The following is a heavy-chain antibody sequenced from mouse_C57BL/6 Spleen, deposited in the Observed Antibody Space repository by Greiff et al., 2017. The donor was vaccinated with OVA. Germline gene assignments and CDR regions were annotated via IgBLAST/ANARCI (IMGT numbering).Heavy chain of an antibody. CDR2: IVPENGDT. Sequence: VQLQQSGAELVRPGASVKLSCTASGFNITDDYMHWVKQRPEQGLEWIGWIVPENGDTEYASKFQGKATITADTSSNTAYLQLSGLTSGDTAVYYCTSPFAYWGQGTLVTVSA. CDR1: GFNITDDY. CDR3: TSPFAY. V-gene: IGHV14-4*01. J-gene: IGHJ3*01.